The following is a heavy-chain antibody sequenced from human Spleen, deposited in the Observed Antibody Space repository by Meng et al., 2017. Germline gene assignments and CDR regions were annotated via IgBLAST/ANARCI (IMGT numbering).Heavy chain of an antibody. CDR3: AREAENFLDSVPYFDY. D-gene: IGHD3-3*01. Sequence: QVQLQQWGAGLWKPSETLSLTCAVYGGSFSDYYWSWIRQPPGMGLEWIGEINHGGSTTYNTSLKSRVTISADTSKNQFSLRLNSVTAADTAVYYCAREAENFLDSVPYFDYWGQGTLVTVSS. CDR2: INHGGST. V-gene: IGHV4-34*02. J-gene: IGHJ4*02. CDR1: GGSFSDYY.